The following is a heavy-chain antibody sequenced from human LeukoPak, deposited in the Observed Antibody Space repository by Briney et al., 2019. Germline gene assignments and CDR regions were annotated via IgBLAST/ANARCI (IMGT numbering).Heavy chain of an antibody. D-gene: IGHD3-9*01. CDR2: INHSGST. J-gene: IGHJ4*02. V-gene: IGHV4-34*01. Sequence: SETLSLTCAVYGGSFSGYYWSWIRPPPGKGLERIGEINHSGSTNYNPSLKSRVTISVDTSKNQFSLKLSSVTAADTAVYYCARDPYYDILTVGFDYWGQGTLVTVSS. CDR3: ARDPYYDILTVGFDY. CDR1: GGSFSGYY.